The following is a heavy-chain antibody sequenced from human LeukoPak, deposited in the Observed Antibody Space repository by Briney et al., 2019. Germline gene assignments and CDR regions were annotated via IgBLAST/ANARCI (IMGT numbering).Heavy chain of an antibody. CDR2: ISYDGSNK. V-gene: IGHV3-30*18. Sequence: GGSLRLSCAASGFTFSSYGMHWVRQAPGKGLEWVAVISYDGSNKYYADSVKGRFTISRDNSKNTLYLQMNSLRAEDTAVYYCAKDRSPYLDYWAREPWSPSPQ. CDR1: GFTFSSYG. CDR3: AKDRSPYLDY. J-gene: IGHJ4*02.